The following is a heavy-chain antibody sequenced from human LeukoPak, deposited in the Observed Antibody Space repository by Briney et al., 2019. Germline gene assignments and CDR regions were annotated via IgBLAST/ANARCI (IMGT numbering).Heavy chain of an antibody. CDR1: GFTFDDYA. CDR2: ISWNSGSI. Sequence: PGGSLRLSCAASGFTFDDYAMHWVRHAPGKGLEWVSGISWNSGSIVYADSVKARFTISRDNAKNSLYLQMHTLRAEDTALYYCARENRYSSSREFDYWGQGTVVTVSS. V-gene: IGHV3-9*01. CDR3: ARENRYSSSREFDY. J-gene: IGHJ4*02. D-gene: IGHD6-13*01.